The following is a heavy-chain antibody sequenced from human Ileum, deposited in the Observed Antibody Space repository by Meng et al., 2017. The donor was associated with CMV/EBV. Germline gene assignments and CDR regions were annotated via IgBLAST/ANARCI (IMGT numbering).Heavy chain of an antibody. V-gene: IGHV4-34*01. Sequence: VCGGSFNGCYWSWSRQPPGKGLEWIGEINHSGSTNYSPSLKSRVTISVDTSKNQFSLKLSSVTAADTAVYYCARRGVTIFGGGWFDPWGQGTLVTVSS. D-gene: IGHD3-3*01. CDR2: INHSGST. CDR1: GGSFNGCY. J-gene: IGHJ5*02. CDR3: ARRGVTIFGGGWFDP.